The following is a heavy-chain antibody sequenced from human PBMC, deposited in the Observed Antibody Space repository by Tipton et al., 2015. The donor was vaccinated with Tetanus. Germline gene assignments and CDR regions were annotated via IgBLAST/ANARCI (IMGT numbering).Heavy chain of an antibody. J-gene: IGHJ5*02. CDR2: INHSGST. CDR3: ARDRGRDWFDP. Sequence: TLSLTCAVYGGSFSGYYWSWIRQPPGKGLEWIGEINHSGSTNYNPSLKSRVTISVDTSKNQFSLKLNSVTAADTAMYYCARDRGRDWFDPWGQGTLVTVSS. CDR1: GGSFSGYY. V-gene: IGHV4-34*01.